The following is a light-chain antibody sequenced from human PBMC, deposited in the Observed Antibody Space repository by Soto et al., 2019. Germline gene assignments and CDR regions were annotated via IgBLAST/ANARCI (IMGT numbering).Light chain of an antibody. CDR2: DAS. J-gene: IGKJ2*01. CDR1: QSVSSY. Sequence: EIVLTQSPATLSLSPGERVTISCRASQSVSSYLAWYQQQPGQAPRLLIYDASNRATGIPARFSGSGSGTDFTLTISSLEPEDFAVYYCQQRSNDMYTFGQGTKVDIK. CDR3: QQRSNDMYT. V-gene: IGKV3-11*01.